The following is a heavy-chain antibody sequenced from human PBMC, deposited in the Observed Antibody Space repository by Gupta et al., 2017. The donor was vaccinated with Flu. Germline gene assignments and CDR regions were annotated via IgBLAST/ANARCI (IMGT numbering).Heavy chain of an antibody. CDR3: ARSPIVVPAAIGWFDP. Sequence: QVQLQESGPGLVKPSQTLSLTCAVSGGSISSGSYYWSWIRQPAGKGLEWIGRIYTSGSTNYNPSLKSRVTISVDTSKNQFSLKLSSVTAADTAVYYCARSPIVVPAAIGWFDPWGQGTLVTVSS. V-gene: IGHV4-61*02. CDR2: IYTSGST. CDR1: GGSISSGSYY. J-gene: IGHJ5*02. D-gene: IGHD2-2*01.